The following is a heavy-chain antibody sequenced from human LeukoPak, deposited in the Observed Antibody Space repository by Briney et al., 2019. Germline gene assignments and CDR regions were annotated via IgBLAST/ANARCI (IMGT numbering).Heavy chain of an antibody. D-gene: IGHD3-22*01. J-gene: IGHJ4*02. V-gene: IGHV4-4*02. CDR2: IYHSGST. CDR1: GGSISSSNW. Sequence: SGTLSLTCAVSGGSISSSNWWSWVRQPPGKGLEWIGEIYHSGSTNYNPSLKSRVTISVDTSKNQFSLKLSSVTAADTAVYYCARGDDYYDSSGYYWGQGTLVTVSS. CDR3: ARGDDYYDSSGYY.